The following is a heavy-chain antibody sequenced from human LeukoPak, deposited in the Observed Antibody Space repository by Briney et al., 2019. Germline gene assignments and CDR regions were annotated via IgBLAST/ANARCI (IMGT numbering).Heavy chain of an antibody. CDR1: GYTFTGYY. V-gene: IGHV1-2*02. J-gene: IGHJ4*02. D-gene: IGHD3-9*01. Sequence: ASVKVSCKASGYTFTGYYMHWVRQAPGQGLEWMGWINPNSGGTNYAQKFQGRVTMTRDTSIGTAYMELSRLRSDDTAVYYCARARSDILTGHPFDYWGQGTLVTVSS. CDR2: INPNSGGT. CDR3: ARARSDILTGHPFDY.